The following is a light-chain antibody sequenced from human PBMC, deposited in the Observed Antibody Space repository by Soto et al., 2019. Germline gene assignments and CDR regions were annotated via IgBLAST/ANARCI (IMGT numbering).Light chain of an antibody. CDR2: DAS. J-gene: IGKJ4*01. CDR1: QSVRRNF. Sequence: DIVLTQSPGTLSLSPGERATLSCRASQSVRRNFLAWYRQKPGQAPRLLMHDASSRATGISDRLSGSGSGTDFTLTISRLEPEDFAVYYCQQYGSSPLTFGGGTKVEFK. V-gene: IGKV3-20*01. CDR3: QQYGSSPLT.